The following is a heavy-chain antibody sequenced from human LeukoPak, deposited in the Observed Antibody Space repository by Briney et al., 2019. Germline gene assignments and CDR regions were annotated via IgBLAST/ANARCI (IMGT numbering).Heavy chain of an antibody. D-gene: IGHD3-3*01. CDR1: GFTFDDYA. V-gene: IGHV3-9*03. CDR2: ISWNSGSI. J-gene: IGHJ4*02. CDR3: AKGARRGFWSGYHFDY. Sequence: GGSLRLSCAASGFTFDDYAMHWVRQAPGKGLEWVSGISWNSGSIGYADSVKGRFTISRDNAKNSLYLQMNRLRAEDMALYYCAKGARRGFWSGYHFDYWGQGTLVTVSS.